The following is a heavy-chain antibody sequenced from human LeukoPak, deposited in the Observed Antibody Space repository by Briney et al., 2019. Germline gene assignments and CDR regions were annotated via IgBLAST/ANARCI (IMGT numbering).Heavy chain of an antibody. CDR2: LNPNTGGT. D-gene: IGHD1-1*01. CDR3: ARGRSSKLSFDY. J-gene: IGHJ4*02. V-gene: IGHV1-2*06. Sequence: ASVKILCRTAGYTFTGYYRHWGRRALGQRLEWIARLNPNTGGTNYAQKFQGRVTMTRDTSISTAYMELRRLRSDDKAVYYCARGRSSKLSFDYWGQGTLVTVSS. CDR1: GYTFTGYY.